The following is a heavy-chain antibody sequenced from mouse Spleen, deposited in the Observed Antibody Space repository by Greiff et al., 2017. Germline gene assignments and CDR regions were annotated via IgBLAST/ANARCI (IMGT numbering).Heavy chain of an antibody. V-gene: IGHV3-6*01. CDR3: AIHYYDGSYRFAY. J-gene: IGHJ3*01. CDR1: GYSITSGYY. D-gene: IGHD1-1*01. Sequence: EVKLMESGPGLVKPSQSLSLTCSVTGYSITSGYYWNWIRQFPGNKLEWMGYISYDGSNNYNPSLKNRISITLDTSKNQFFLKLNSVTTEDTATYYCAIHYYDGSYRFAYWGQGTLVTVSA. CDR2: ISYDGSN.